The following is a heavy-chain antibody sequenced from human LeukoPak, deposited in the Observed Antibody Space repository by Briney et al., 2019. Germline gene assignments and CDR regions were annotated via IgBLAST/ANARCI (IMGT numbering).Heavy chain of an antibody. D-gene: IGHD4-17*01. CDR2: INPNSGGT. CDR1: GYTFTGYY. V-gene: IGHV1-2*02. Sequence: GASVKVSCKASGYTFTGYYVHWVRQAPGQGLEWMGWINPNSGGTNYAQKFQGRVTMTRDTSISTAYMELSRLTSDDTAVYYCARGDYRLYYYYMDVWGRGTTVTISS. CDR3: ARGDYRLYYYYMDV. J-gene: IGHJ6*03.